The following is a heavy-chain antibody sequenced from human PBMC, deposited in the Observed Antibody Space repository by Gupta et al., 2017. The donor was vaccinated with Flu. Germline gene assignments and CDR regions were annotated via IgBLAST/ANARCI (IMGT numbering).Heavy chain of an antibody. J-gene: IGHJ6*02. D-gene: IGHD3-3*01. CDR3: ASGITIFGVVQGAGDV. Sequence: QVQLQQWGAGLLKPSETLSLTCAVYGGSFSGYYWSWIRQPPGKGLEWIGEINHSGSTNYNPSLKSRVTISVDTSKNQFSLKLSSVTAADTAVYYCASGITIFGVVQGAGDVWGQGTTVTVSS. CDR2: INHSGST. CDR1: GGSFSGYY. V-gene: IGHV4-34*01.